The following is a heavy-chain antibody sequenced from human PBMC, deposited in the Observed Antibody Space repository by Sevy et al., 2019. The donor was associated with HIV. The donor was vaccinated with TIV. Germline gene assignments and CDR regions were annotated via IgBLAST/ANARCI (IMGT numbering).Heavy chain of an antibody. CDR1: GFNISPYA. Sequence: GGSLRLSCSASGFNISPYALHWVRQGPGKGLEWVSATGGRGGATYYADSVKGRFTISRDNSKNTLYLQMDSLRAEDTAVYYCAKDVVAVVGDAFDVWGQGTMVTVSS. D-gene: IGHD2-15*01. V-gene: IGHV3-23*01. CDR2: TGGRGGAT. CDR3: AKDVVAVVGDAFDV. J-gene: IGHJ3*01.